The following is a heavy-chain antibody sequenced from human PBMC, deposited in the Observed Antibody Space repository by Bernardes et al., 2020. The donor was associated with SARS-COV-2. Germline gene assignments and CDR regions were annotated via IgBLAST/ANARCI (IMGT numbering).Heavy chain of an antibody. V-gene: IGHV3-30-3*01. CDR3: ARDGGHYYDSSGYSIGY. CDR2: ISYDGSNK. Sequence: GGPLRLSGAASGVTFSSYAMHWVRQAPGKGLEWVAVISYDGSNKYYADSVKGRFTISRDNSKNTLYLQMNSLRAEDTAVYYCARDGGHYYDSSGYSIGY. D-gene: IGHD3-22*01. J-gene: IGHJ2*01. CDR1: GVTFSSYA.